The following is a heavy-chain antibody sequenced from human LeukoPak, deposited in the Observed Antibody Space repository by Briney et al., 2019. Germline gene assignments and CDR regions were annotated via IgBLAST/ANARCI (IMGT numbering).Heavy chain of an antibody. CDR1: GYTFTGYY. D-gene: IGHD6-13*01. V-gene: IGHV1-2*02. CDR2: INPNSGGT. CDR3: ARADSSSWYGGY. J-gene: IGHJ4*02. Sequence: ASVKVSCKASGYTFTGYYMHWVRQAPGQGLEWMGWINPNSGGTNYAQKFQGRVTMTRDTSISTAYMELTSLISDDTAVYYCARADSSSWYGGYWGQGTLSPSPQ.